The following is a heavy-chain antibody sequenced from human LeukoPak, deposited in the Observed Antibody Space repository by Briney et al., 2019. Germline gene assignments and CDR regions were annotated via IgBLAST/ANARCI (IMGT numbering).Heavy chain of an antibody. V-gene: IGHV3-43*02. J-gene: IGHJ4*02. Sequence: GGSLRLSCEASGFTFDDYAMHWVRQARGKGLEWVSLISGDGGSTHHADSVKGRFTISRDNSKNSLYLQMNSPRTEDTALYYCAKDMAYSSGWYGIDYWGQGTLVTVSS. D-gene: IGHD6-19*01. CDR2: ISGDGGST. CDR3: AKDMAYSSGWYGIDY. CDR1: GFTFDDYA.